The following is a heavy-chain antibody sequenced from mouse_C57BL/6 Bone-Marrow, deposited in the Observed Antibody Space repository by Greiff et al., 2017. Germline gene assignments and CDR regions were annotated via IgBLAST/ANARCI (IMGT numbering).Heavy chain of an antibody. CDR2: ILPSIGRT. CDR1: DSEVFPIAY. J-gene: IGHJ3*01. CDR3: AREDGYYVGWFAY. D-gene: IGHD2-3*01. V-gene: IGHV15-2*01. Sequence: VQLQQSGSELRSPGSSVKLSCKDFDSEVFPIAYMSWVRQKPGHGFEWIGGILPSIGRTIYGEKFEDKATLDADTLSNTAYLELNSLTSEDSAIYYCAREDGYYVGWFAYWGQGTLVTVSA.